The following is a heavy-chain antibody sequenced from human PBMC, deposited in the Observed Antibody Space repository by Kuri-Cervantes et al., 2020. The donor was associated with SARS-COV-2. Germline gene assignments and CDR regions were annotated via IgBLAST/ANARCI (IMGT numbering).Heavy chain of an antibody. CDR1: GFTFDDYA. D-gene: IGHD5-18*01. Sequence: SLKISCAASGFTFDDYAMHWVRQAPGKGLEWVSGISWNSGSIGYADSVKGRFTISRDNAKNSLYLQMNSLRAEVMALYYCAKANGYGYFDYWGQGTLVTVSS. CDR2: ISWNSGSI. V-gene: IGHV3-9*03. J-gene: IGHJ4*02. CDR3: AKANGYGYFDY.